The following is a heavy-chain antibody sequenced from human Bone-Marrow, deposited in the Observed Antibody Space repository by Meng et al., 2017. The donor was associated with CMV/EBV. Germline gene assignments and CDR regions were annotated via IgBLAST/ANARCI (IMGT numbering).Heavy chain of an antibody. J-gene: IGHJ6*01. D-gene: IGHD3-3*01. CDR3: ARDQILFGVAHYYYYYGMDV. V-gene: IGHV3-66*01. CDR1: GFTVSSNY. Sequence: LSLTCAASGFTVSSNYMSWVRQAPGKGLEWVSVSYSGGSTYYADSVKCRFTISRDNAKNSLYLQMNSLRAEDTAVYYCARDQILFGVAHYYYYYGMDVWGQGSTVTVSS. CDR2: SYSGGST.